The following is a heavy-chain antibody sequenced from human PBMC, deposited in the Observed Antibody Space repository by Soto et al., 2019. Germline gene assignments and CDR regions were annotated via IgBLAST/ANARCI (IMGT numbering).Heavy chain of an antibody. CDR3: ARRRDYYDSTGNWYFDL. D-gene: IGHD3-22*01. Sequence: EVQLVESGGDLEQPGGSLRLSCAASGFTFNTYSMNWVRQAPGKGLEWVAYISSSTTIIYYADSVKGRFTVSRDNAKNSLFLQMNSLRDEETAVYYCARRRDYYDSTGNWYFDLWGRGTLVTVSS. V-gene: IGHV3-48*02. CDR2: ISSSTTII. J-gene: IGHJ2*01. CDR1: GFTFNTYS.